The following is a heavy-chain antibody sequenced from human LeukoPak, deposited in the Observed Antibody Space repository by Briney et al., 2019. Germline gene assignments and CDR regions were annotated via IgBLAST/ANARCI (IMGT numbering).Heavy chain of an antibody. Sequence: GGSLRLSCAAYGFTFSSYGMHWVRQAPGKGLKWVAVIWYDGSNQYYADSVKGRFTISRDNSKNTLYLQMNSLRAEDTAVYYCAKLPSGGTGTALIDYWGQGTLVTVSS. CDR3: AKLPSGGTGTALIDY. CDR1: GFTFSSYG. V-gene: IGHV3-33*06. CDR2: IWYDGSNQ. D-gene: IGHD1-1*01. J-gene: IGHJ4*02.